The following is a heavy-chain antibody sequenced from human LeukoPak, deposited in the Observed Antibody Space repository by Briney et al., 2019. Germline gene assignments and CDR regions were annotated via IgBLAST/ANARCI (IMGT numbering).Heavy chain of an antibody. Sequence: SETLSLTCTVSGGSFSSYYWSWIRQPPGKGLEWIGYTHPSGNTNYSPSLKSRVTISIDMSRNQFSLKLSSVTAADTAVYYCARKAPKKGWFDPWGQGTLVTVSS. V-gene: IGHV4-4*09. CDR1: GGSFSSYY. CDR2: THPSGNT. J-gene: IGHJ5*02. CDR3: ARKAPKKGWFDP.